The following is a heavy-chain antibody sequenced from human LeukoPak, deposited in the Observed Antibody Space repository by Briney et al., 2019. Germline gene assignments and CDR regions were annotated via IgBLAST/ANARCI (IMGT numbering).Heavy chain of an antibody. D-gene: IGHD3-22*01. J-gene: IGHJ4*02. CDR3: ARSYDSSGYFPFDY. CDR2: IIPIFGTA. CDR1: GGTFSSYA. V-gene: IGHV1-69*13. Sequence: ASVKVSCKASGGTFSSYAISWVRQAPGQGLEWMGGIIPIFGTANYAQKFQGRVTITADESTSTAYMELSSLRSEDTAVYYCARSYDSSGYFPFDYWGQGTLVTVSS.